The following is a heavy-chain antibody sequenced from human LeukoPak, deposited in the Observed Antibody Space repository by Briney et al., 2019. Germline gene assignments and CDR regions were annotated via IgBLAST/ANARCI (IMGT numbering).Heavy chain of an antibody. CDR1: GYTFTGCY. D-gene: IGHD2-21*02. Sequence: ASVKVSCKASGYTFTGCYMHWVRQAPGQGLEWMGWINPNSGGTNYAQKFQGRVTMTRDTSISTAYMELSRLRSDDTAVYYCARDIKTEVTPIDYWGQGTLVTVSS. V-gene: IGHV1-2*02. J-gene: IGHJ4*02. CDR2: INPNSGGT. CDR3: ARDIKTEVTPIDY.